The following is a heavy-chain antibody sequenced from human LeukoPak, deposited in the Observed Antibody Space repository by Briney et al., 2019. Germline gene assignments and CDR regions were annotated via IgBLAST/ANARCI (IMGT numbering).Heavy chain of an antibody. D-gene: IGHD6-6*01. J-gene: IGHJ4*02. CDR2: ITSGGTTI. Sequence: PGGSLRLSCAASGITFSDYYMSWIRQAPGQGLEWVSDITSGGTTIYYADSVKGRFTISRDNAKNSLYLQMNSLRAEDAAVYYCARRYSSSSPTDYWGQGTLVTVSS. CDR3: ARRYSSSSPTDY. CDR1: GITFSDYY. V-gene: IGHV3-11*01.